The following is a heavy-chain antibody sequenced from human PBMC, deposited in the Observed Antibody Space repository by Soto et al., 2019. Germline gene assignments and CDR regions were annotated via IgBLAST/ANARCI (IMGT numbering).Heavy chain of an antibody. CDR2: ISYRGIT. CDR3: ARPRNVDDVFDI. D-gene: IGHD4-4*01. V-gene: IGHV4-39*01. Sequence: QLQLQESGPGLVKPSETLSLTCTVSGGSISSTTSFWGWIRQPPGKGLEWVGSISYRGITYYNPSLKTRVRISVVTSRNKFTLKLNSVSPTDTAVYYCARPRNVDDVFDIWGQGTMITVSS. J-gene: IGHJ3*02. CDR1: GGSISSTTSF.